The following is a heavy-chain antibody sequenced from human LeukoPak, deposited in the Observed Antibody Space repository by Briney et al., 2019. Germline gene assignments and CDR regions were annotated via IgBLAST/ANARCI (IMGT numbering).Heavy chain of an antibody. Sequence: GGSLRLSCAASGVTISSYWLSWVRQVPGKGLEWVAHIKQDGSDKYYVDSVKGRFTISREHAKNSLYLQMNSLRAEDTAVYYCARMTVYSSSWLAYYMDVWGKGTTVTVSS. CDR2: IKQDGSDK. D-gene: IGHD6-13*01. CDR3: ARMTVYSSSWLAYYMDV. J-gene: IGHJ6*03. V-gene: IGHV3-7*01. CDR1: GVTISSYW.